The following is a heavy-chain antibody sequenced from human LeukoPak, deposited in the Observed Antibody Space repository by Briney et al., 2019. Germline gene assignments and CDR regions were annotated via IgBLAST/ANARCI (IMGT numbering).Heavy chain of an antibody. CDR2: ISTSGST. J-gene: IGHJ3*02. Sequence: SETLSLTCTVSGYSISSGTYYWTWIRQPAGKGLEWIGRISTSGSTNYNPSLKSRVTISLDTSKNQFSLKLSSVTAADTAVFYCARFTGYCSGTSCYPNAFDIWGQGTMVTVSS. V-gene: IGHV4-61*02. D-gene: IGHD2-2*01. CDR3: ARFTGYCSGTSCYPNAFDI. CDR1: GYSISSGTYY.